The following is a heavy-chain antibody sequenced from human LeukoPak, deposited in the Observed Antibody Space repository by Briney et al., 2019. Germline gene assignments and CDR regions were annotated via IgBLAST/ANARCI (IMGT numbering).Heavy chain of an antibody. CDR2: ISYDGSNK. CDR3: AKRCSSTSCYMTFDY. Sequence: GGSLRLSCAASGFTFSSYAMHWVRQAPGKGLEWVAVISYDGSNKYYADSVKGRFTIPRDNSKNTLYLQMNSLRAEDTAVYYCAKRCSSTSCYMTFDYWGQGTLVTVSS. CDR1: GFTFSSYA. J-gene: IGHJ4*02. V-gene: IGHV3-30-3*01. D-gene: IGHD2-2*02.